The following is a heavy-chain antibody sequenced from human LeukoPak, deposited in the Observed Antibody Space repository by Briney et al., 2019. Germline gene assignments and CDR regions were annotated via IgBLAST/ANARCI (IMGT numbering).Heavy chain of an antibody. CDR1: GGSFSGYY. V-gene: IGHV4-34*01. CDR3: ARDYYYDSSGYPFDY. D-gene: IGHD3-22*01. CDR2: INHSGST. Sequence: SGTLSLTCAVYGGSFSGYYWSWIRQPPGKGLEWIGEINHSGSTNYNPSLKSRVTISLDTSKNQFSLKLNSVTAADTAVYYCARDYYYDSSGYPFDYWGQGTLVTVSS. J-gene: IGHJ4*02.